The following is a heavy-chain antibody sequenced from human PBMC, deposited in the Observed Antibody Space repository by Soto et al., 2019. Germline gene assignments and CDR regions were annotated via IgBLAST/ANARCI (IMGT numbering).Heavy chain of an antibody. CDR1: GFTFSSYG. CDR2: IWYDGSNK. Sequence: QVQLVESGGGVVQPGRSLRLSCAASGFTFSSYGMHWVRQAPGKGLEWVAVIWYDGSNKYYADSVKGRFTISRDNSKNTLYLQMNSLRAEDTAVYYCARDVCGGDCYSYYYYGMDVWGQGTTVTVSS. D-gene: IGHD2-21*02. CDR3: ARDVCGGDCYSYYYYGMDV. J-gene: IGHJ6*02. V-gene: IGHV3-33*01.